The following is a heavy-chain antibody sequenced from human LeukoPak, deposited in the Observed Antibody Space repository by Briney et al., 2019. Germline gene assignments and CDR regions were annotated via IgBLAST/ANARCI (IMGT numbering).Heavy chain of an antibody. V-gene: IGHV3-53*01. CDR2: IYSGGST. J-gene: IGHJ6*02. D-gene: IGHD5-18*01. CDR3: AKMDARTTAMRGMDV. CDR1: GFTVSSNY. Sequence: PGGSLRLSCAASGFTVSSNYMSWVRQAPGKGLEWVSVIYSGGSTYYADSVKGRFTISRDNSKNTLYLQMNSLRADDTAVYYCAKMDARTTAMRGMDVWGQGTTVTVSS.